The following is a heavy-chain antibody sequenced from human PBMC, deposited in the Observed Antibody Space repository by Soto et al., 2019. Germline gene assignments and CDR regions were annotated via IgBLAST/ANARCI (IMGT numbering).Heavy chain of an antibody. D-gene: IGHD5-18*01. CDR2: ISYDGVNQ. CDR1: GFTFSNHA. J-gene: IGHJ4*02. V-gene: IGHV3-30-3*01. CDR3: ARGIQLWLRLFDF. Sequence: QVQLVESGGGVVQPGRALRLSCAASGFTFSNHAFHWVRQAPGKGLEWVAVISYDGVNQYYADSVKGRFTISRDNSKNTRYRQMSSLRPEDTAVYYCARGIQLWLRLFDFWGQGTLVTVSS.